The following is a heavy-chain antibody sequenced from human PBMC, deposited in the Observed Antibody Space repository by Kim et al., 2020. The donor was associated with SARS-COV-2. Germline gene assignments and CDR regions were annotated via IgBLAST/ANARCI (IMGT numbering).Heavy chain of an antibody. J-gene: IGHJ6*02. V-gene: IGHV4-59*13. D-gene: IGHD2-2*01. CDR2: IYYSGST. CDR3: ARVPAAMSPIYYYGMDV. Sequence: SETLSLTCTVSGGFISSYYWSWIRQPRGKGLEWIGYIYYSGSTNYNPSLKSRVTISVDTSKIQFSLKLSSVTAADTAVYYCARVPAAMSPIYYYGMDVWGQGTTVTVSS. CDR1: GGFISSYY.